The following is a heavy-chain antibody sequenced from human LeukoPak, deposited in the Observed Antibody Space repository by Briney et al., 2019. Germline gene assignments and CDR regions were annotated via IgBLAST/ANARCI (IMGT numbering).Heavy chain of an antibody. D-gene: IGHD4-11*01. J-gene: IGHJ5*02. V-gene: IGHV1-18*01. CDR1: GYTFTSYG. CDR3: ARDLYRDSLPVSWFDP. CDR2: ISAYNGNT. Sequence: GASVKVSCKASGYTFTSYGISWVRQAPGQGREWMGWISAYNGNTNYAQKLQGRVTMTTDTSTSTAYMELRSLRSDDTAVYYCARDLYRDSLPVSWFDPWGQGTLVTVSS.